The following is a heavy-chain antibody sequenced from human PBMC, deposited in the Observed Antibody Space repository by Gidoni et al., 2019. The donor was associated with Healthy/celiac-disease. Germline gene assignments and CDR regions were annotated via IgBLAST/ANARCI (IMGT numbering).Heavy chain of an antibody. J-gene: IGHJ4*02. V-gene: IGHV3-23*01. D-gene: IGHD3-22*01. CDR1: GLTFSRYA. Sequence: EVQLLESGGGLVQPGGSLRLYCAASGLTFSRYAMGWVRQAPGKGLEWVSAISCSGGSTYYEDSVKGRFTISRDNSKNTLYLQMNILRAEDTAVYYCAKPDPSVGMIVVVPFYWGQGTLVTVSS. CDR3: AKPDPSVGMIVVVPFY. CDR2: ISCSGGST.